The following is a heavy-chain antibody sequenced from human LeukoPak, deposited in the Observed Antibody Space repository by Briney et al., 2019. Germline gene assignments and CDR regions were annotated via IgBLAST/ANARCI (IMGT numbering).Heavy chain of an antibody. Sequence: SVKVSCKASGGTFSSYAISWVRQAPGQGLEWMGGIIPIFGTANYAQKFQGRVTITADESTSTAYMELSSLRSEDTAVYYCARETTTTALYDGWFDPWGQGTLVTVSS. CDR1: GGTFSSYA. V-gene: IGHV1-69*13. J-gene: IGHJ5*02. CDR3: ARETTTTALYDGWFDP. CDR2: IIPIFGTA. D-gene: IGHD4-11*01.